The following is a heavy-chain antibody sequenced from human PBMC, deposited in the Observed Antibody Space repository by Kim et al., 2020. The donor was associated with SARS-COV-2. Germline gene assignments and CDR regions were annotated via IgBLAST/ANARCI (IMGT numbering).Heavy chain of an antibody. CDR1: GFTFDDYG. CDR2: INSNGGST. CDR3: AREGYSSSLYY. V-gene: IGHV3-20*01. J-gene: IGHJ4*02. D-gene: IGHD6-13*01. Sequence: GGSLRLSCAASGFTFDDYGISWVRQAPGKGLEWVSDINSNGGSTDYADSVKGRFTISRDNAKNSLYLQMNSLRAEDTALYHCAREGYSSSLYYWGQGTLVTVSS.